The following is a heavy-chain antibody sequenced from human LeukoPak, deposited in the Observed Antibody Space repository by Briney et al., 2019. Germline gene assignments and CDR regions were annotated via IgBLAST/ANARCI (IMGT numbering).Heavy chain of an antibody. CDR1: GFTFSSYS. CDR2: ISSSSSYI. CDR3: ARDLLLTTVTTPDGTGFDP. V-gene: IGHV3-21*01. Sequence: AGGSLRLSCAASGFTFSSYSMNWVRQAPGKGLEWVSSISSSSSYIYYADSVKGRFTISRDNAKNSLYLQMNSLRAEDTAVYYCARDLLLTTVTTPDGTGFDPWGQGTLVTVSS. D-gene: IGHD4-17*01. J-gene: IGHJ5*02.